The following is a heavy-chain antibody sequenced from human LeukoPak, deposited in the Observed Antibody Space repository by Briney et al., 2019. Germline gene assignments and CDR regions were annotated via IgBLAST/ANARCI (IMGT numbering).Heavy chain of an antibody. D-gene: IGHD3-10*01. V-gene: IGHV1-18*04. J-gene: IGHJ5*02. Sequence: ASVKVSCKASGYTFTSYGISWVRQAPGQGLEWMGWISAYNGNTNYAQKLQGRVTMTTDTSTSTAYMELRSLRSDDTAVYYCARGHTARYYYGSGRDWFDPWGQGTLVTVSS. CDR2: ISAYNGNT. CDR3: ARGHTARYYYGSGRDWFDP. CDR1: GYTFTSYG.